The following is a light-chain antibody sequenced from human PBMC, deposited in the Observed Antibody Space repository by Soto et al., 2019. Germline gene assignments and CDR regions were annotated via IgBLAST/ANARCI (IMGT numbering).Light chain of an antibody. J-gene: IGKJ4*02. CDR1: QSVNNN. V-gene: IGKV3-15*01. CDR2: GAS. Sequence: EIALTHAPTTVCVSTCYIATLSFRASQSVNNNLAWYQQKLGQAPRVLIYGASTRATGIPARFTGSGSGTEFILTISSLQSEDSAVYYCQEDNTWTWRFGEGTKVAIK. CDR3: QEDNTWTWR.